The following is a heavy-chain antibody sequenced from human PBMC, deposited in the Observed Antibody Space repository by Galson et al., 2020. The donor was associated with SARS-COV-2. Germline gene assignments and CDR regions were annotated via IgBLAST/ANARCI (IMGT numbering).Heavy chain of an antibody. CDR3: ARDSQGGNDYNYLLF. CDR2: INPSGGGT. V-gene: IGHV1-46*01. D-gene: IGHD4-4*01. CDR1: RYTFTSYY. J-gene: IGHJ4*02. Sequence: ASVTVSCKASRYTFTSYYIHWVRQAPGQGREGMGIINPSGGGTTYAQKFQGRVTMTRDTSTSTVYMELSSLRSEDTAVYYCARDSQGGNDYNYLLFWGQGTLVTVSS.